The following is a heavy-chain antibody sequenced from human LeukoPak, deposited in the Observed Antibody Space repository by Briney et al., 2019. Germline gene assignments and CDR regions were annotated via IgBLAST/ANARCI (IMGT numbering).Heavy chain of an antibody. D-gene: IGHD3-10*01. J-gene: IGHJ5*02. V-gene: IGHV1-8*01. CDR1: GYTFTSYD. CDR2: MNPNSGNT. CDR3: ARVLGSGRRNLNWFDP. Sequence: ASVKVSCKASGYTFTSYDINWVRQATGQGLEWMGWMNPNSGNTGYAQKFQGRVTMTRNTSMSTAYMELSSLRSEDTAVYYCARVLGSGRRNLNWFDPWGQGTLVTVSS.